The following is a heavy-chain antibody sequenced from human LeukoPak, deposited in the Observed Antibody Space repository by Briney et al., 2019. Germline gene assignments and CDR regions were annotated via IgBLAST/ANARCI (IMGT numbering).Heavy chain of an antibody. CDR3: ARNVYDILTGYYLPDAFDI. D-gene: IGHD3-9*01. V-gene: IGHV1-69*13. J-gene: IGHJ3*02. Sequence: ASVKVSCKASGGTFSSYAISWVRQAPGQGLEWMGGIIPIFGTANYAQKFQGRVTITADESTSTAYMELSSLRSEDTAVYYCARNVYDILTGYYLPDAFDIWGQGTMVTVSS. CDR1: GGTFSSYA. CDR2: IIPIFGTA.